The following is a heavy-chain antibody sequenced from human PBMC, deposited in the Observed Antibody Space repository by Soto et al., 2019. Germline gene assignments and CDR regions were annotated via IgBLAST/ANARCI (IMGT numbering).Heavy chain of an antibody. CDR3: AKDIWTNSCSNSFSYCFHY. J-gene: IGHJ4*02. CDR2: ITWNSGNI. Sequence: GGSLRLSCAASGFTFDNYAMHWVRQAPGKGLEWVSGITWNSGNIGYADSVKDRFTISRDNAKNSLYLQMNNLSPEDTAFYYCAKDIWTNSCSNSFSYCFHYWGQGTLVTVSS. V-gene: IGHV3-9*01. D-gene: IGHD5-12*01. CDR1: GFTFDNYA.